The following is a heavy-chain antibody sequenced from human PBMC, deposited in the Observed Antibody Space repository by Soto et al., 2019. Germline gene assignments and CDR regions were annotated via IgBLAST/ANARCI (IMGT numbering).Heavy chain of an antibody. J-gene: IGHJ6*02. Sequence: GGSLRLSCAASGFTFSSYSMNWVRQAPGKGLEWVSYISSSSSTIYYADSVKGRFTISRDNAKNSLYLQMNSLRDEDTAVYYCARDLRGYYYYGMDVWGQGTTVTVSS. CDR1: GFTFSSYS. D-gene: IGHD4-17*01. CDR3: ARDLRGYYYYGMDV. V-gene: IGHV3-48*02. CDR2: ISSSSSTI.